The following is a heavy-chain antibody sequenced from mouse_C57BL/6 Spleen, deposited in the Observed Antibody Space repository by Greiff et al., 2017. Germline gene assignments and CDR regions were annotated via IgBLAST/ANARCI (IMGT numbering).Heavy chain of an antibody. CDR1: GYTFTDYE. Sequence: VQLQQSGAELVRPGASVTLSCKASGYTFTDYEMHWVKQTPVHGLEWIGAIDPETGGTAYHQKFKGKAILTADKSSSTAYMELRSLTAEDSAVYYCTRCYYGNYGFAYWGQGTLVTVSA. CDR3: TRCYYGNYGFAY. V-gene: IGHV1-15*01. CDR2: IDPETGGT. D-gene: IGHD2-1*01. J-gene: IGHJ3*01.